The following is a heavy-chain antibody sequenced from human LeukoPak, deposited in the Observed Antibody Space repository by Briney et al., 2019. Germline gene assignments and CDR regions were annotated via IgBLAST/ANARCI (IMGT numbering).Heavy chain of an antibody. CDR2: INHSGST. CDR3: ARGYYYGSGSSFDY. Sequence: SETLSLTCAVYGGSFSGYYWSWIRQPPGKGLEWIGEINHSGSTNYNPSLKSRVTISVDTSKNQFSLKLSSVTAADTAVYYCARGYYYGSGSSFDYWAQGTLVTVSS. D-gene: IGHD3-10*01. CDR1: GGSFSGYY. V-gene: IGHV4-34*01. J-gene: IGHJ4*02.